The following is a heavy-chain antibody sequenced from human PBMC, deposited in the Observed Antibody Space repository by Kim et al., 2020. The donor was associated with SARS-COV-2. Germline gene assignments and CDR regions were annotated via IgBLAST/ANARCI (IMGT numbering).Heavy chain of an antibody. Sequence: GGSLRLSCAASGFTFSSYGMHWVRQAPGKGLEWVAVISYDGSNKYYADSVKGRFTISRDNSKNTLYLQMNSLRAEDTAVYYCAKDPKYYDFWSGYFPGPGRPYYYYGMDVWGQGTTVTVSS. CDR1: GFTFSSYG. V-gene: IGHV3-30*18. D-gene: IGHD3-3*01. J-gene: IGHJ6*02. CDR3: AKDPKYYDFWSGYFPGPGRPYYYYGMDV. CDR2: ISYDGSNK.